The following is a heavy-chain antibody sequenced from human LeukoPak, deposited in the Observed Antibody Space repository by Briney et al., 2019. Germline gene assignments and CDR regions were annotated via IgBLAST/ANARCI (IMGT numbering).Heavy chain of an antibody. CDR3: ARDIVMVTYWFDP. V-gene: IGHV1-2*02. J-gene: IGHJ5*02. CDR1: GYTFTGYY. CDR2: INPNSGDT. D-gene: IGHD5-18*01. Sequence: ASVKVSCKASGYTFTGYYMHWVRQAPGQGLEWVGWINPNSGDTKYAQKFQGRVTMTRDTSISTAYMELSRLRSDDTAVYYCARDIVMVTYWFDPWGQGTLVTVSS.